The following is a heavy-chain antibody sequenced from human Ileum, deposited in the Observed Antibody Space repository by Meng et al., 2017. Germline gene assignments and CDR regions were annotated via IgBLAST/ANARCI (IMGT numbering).Heavy chain of an antibody. J-gene: IGHJ4*02. D-gene: IGHD6-19*01. Sequence: QEHCGVSGGGVVHPGSSLRLSCAASGFTFRCYGMHWVRQAPGKGLGWVAVIWFDGSKTYYADSVKGRFTVSRDNSKNTLYLQMNSLRADDTAVYYCARYRSGSSDYWGPGTLVTVSS. CDR1: GFTFRCYG. CDR2: IWFDGSKT. V-gene: IGHV3-33*01. CDR3: ARYRSGSSDY.